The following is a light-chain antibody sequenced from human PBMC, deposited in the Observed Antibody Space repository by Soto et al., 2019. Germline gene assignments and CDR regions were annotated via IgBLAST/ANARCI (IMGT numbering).Light chain of an antibody. J-gene: IGLJ1*01. V-gene: IGLV2-8*01. CDR1: SSEVGGYNY. Sequence: QSALTQPPSASGSPGQSVTISCTGTSSEVGGYNYVSWYQQHPGRAPKLMIYEVSERPSGVPDRFSGSKSGNTAALTVSGLQTEDEADYYCSSYAGSNNQVFGTGTKVTVL. CDR3: SSYAGSNNQV. CDR2: EVS.